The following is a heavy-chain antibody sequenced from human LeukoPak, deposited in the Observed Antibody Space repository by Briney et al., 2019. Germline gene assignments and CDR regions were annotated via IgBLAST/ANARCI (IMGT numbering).Heavy chain of an antibody. CDR3: ARDWTYHFDY. CDR2: IRRSSSTI. CDR1: GFTFSAYS. J-gene: IGHJ4*02. Sequence: GGSLRLSCAASGFTFSAYSMNWVRQAPGKGLEWISYIRRSSSTIDYADSVKGRFTISRDNAKNSLYLQMNSLRDEDTAVYYCARDWTYHFDYWGQGTLVTVSS. D-gene: IGHD3/OR15-3a*01. V-gene: IGHV3-48*02.